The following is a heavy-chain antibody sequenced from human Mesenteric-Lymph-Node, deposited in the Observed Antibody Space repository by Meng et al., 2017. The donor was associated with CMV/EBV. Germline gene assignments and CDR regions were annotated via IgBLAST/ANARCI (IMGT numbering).Heavy chain of an antibody. J-gene: IGHJ4*02. CDR1: GYY. CDR2: INHSGST. Sequence: GYYWSWIRQPPGKGLEWIGEINHSGSTNYNPSLKSRVTISVDTSKNQFSLKLSSVTAADTAVYYCARNRPPLYSSSWYRIPGAFDYWGQGTLVTVSS. CDR3: ARNRPPLYSSSWYRIPGAFDY. D-gene: IGHD6-13*01. V-gene: IGHV4-34*01.